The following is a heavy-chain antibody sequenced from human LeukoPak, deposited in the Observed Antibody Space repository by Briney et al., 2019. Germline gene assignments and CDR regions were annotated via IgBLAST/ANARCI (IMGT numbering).Heavy chain of an antibody. CDR1: GYSISSGYY. V-gene: IGHV4-38-2*02. J-gene: IGHJ3*02. CDR3: ARDRGDGYNNGAFDI. Sequence: SETLSLTCTVSGYSISSGYYWGWIRQPPGKGLEWIGSIYHSGSTYYNPSLKSRVTMSVDTSKNQFSLKLSSVTAADTAVYYCARDRGDGYNNGAFDIWGQGTMVTVSS. CDR2: IYHSGST. D-gene: IGHD5-24*01.